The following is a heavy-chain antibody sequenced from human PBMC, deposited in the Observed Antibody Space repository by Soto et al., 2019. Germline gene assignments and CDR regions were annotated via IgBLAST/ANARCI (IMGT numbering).Heavy chain of an antibody. Sequence: GESLKISCKVSGYRFTSYWISWVRQMPGKGLEWMGRIDPSDSYTNYSPSFQGHVTISADKSISTAYLQWSSLKASDTAMYYCARHSNQLLGFDYWGQGTLVTVSS. V-gene: IGHV5-10-1*01. CDR3: ARHSNQLLGFDY. D-gene: IGHD2-2*01. J-gene: IGHJ4*02. CDR2: IDPSDSYT. CDR1: GYRFTSYW.